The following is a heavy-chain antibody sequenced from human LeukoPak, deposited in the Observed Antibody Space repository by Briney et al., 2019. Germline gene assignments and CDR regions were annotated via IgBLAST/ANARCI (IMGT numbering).Heavy chain of an antibody. CDR1: GFTFSSYW. CDR3: ARMPPDSSSRLGNFDY. CDR2: IKQDGSEK. J-gene: IGHJ4*02. D-gene: IGHD6-13*01. V-gene: IGHV3-7*01. Sequence: GGSLRLSCAASGFTFSSYWMSWVRQAPGKGLEWVANIKQDGSEKYYVDSVKGRFTISRDNAKNSLYLQMNSLRAEDTAVYYCARMPPDSSSRLGNFDYWGQGTLVTVSS.